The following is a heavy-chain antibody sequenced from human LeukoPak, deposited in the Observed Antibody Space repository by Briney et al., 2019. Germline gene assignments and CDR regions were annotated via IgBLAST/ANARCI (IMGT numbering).Heavy chain of an antibody. J-gene: IGHJ4*02. CDR1: GFTFNSYG. D-gene: IGHD3-22*01. CDR3: ARGVYYYDSSGAGD. Sequence: PGRSLRLSCAASGFTFNSYGMHWVRQAPGKGLEWVSSISSSSSYIYYADSVKGRFTISRDNAKNSLYLQMNSLRAEDTAVYYCARGVYYYDSSGAGDWGQGTLVTVSS. CDR2: ISSSSSYI. V-gene: IGHV3-21*01.